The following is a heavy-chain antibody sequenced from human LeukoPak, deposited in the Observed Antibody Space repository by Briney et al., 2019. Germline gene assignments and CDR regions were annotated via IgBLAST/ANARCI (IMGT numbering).Heavy chain of an antibody. J-gene: IGHJ3*02. CDR1: GFTFRDYS. V-gene: IGHV3-23*01. CDR2: ISGSGGST. D-gene: IGHD4-17*01. CDR3: AKDLWDDYGDYPGDAFDI. Sequence: PGGSLRLSCAASGFTFRDYSMSWVRQAPGKGLEWVSAISGSGGSTYYADSVKGRFTISRDNSKNTLYLQMNSLRAEDTAVYYCAKDLWDDYGDYPGDAFDIWGQGTMVTVSS.